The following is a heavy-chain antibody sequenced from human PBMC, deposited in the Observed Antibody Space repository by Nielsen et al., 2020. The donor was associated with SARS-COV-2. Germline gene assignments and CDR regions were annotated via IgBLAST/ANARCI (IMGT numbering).Heavy chain of an antibody. CDR3: ARGWLRE. Sequence: GESLKISCAASGYTFTSYAMHWVRQAPGQRLEWMGWINAGNGNTKYSQKFQGRVTITRDTSASTAYMELSSLRSEDTAVYYCARGWLREWGQGTLVTVSS. CDR1: GYTFTSYA. V-gene: IGHV1-3*01. J-gene: IGHJ4*02. CDR2: INAGNGNT. D-gene: IGHD5-12*01.